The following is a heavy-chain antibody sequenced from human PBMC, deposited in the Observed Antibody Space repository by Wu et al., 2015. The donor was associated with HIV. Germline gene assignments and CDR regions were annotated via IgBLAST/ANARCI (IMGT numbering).Heavy chain of an antibody. V-gene: IGHV1-18*01. D-gene: IGHD6-13*01. CDR2: ISPYNGNT. J-gene: IGHJ4*02. Sequence: QVHLVQSGAEVKKPGSSVKVSCKASGGTFSNYGISWVRQAPGQGLDWMGWISPYNGNTNYAQKLQGRVTMTTDTSTSTAYMELRSLRSDDTAVYYCAKVGYTSSLGVRLFDYWGQGTLVTVSS. CDR3: AKVGYTSSLGVRLFDY. CDR1: GGTFSNYG.